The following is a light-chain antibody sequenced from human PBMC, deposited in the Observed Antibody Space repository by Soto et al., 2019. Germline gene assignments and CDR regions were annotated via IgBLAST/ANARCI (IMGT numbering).Light chain of an antibody. V-gene: IGKV3-20*01. CDR2: GTS. CDR1: QSVPRSY. CDR3: QQYGSSIT. J-gene: IGKJ5*01. Sequence: ETVLTQSPGTLSWSPGERATLSCRASQSVPRSYLAWYQQKPGQAPRLLIYGTSSRATAIPDRFSGSGSGTDFTLTISRVEPEDFAVFYCQQYGSSITFGQGTRLEI.